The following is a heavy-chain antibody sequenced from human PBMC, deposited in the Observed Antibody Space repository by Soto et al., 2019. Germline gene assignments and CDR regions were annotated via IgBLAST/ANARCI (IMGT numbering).Heavy chain of an antibody. D-gene: IGHD6-6*01. CDR2: ISSSSSTI. CDR3: AREGEFSSARGYYYYYYGMDV. J-gene: IGHJ6*02. Sequence: GGSLRLSCAASGFTFSSYSVNWVRQAPGKGLGWVSYISSSSSTIYYADSVKGRFTISRDNAKNSLYLQMNSLRDEDTAVYYCAREGEFSSARGYYYYYYGMDVWGQGTTVTVSS. V-gene: IGHV3-48*02. CDR1: GFTFSSYS.